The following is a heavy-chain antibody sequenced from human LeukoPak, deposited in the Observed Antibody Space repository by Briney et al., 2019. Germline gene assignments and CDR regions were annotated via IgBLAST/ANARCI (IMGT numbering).Heavy chain of an antibody. V-gene: IGHV4-4*02. CDR1: GGSIGSSNW. CDR2: IYHSGST. CDR3: ARVGFWSSSWYFSSYYYGMDV. D-gene: IGHD6-13*01. J-gene: IGHJ6*02. Sequence: SETLSLTCAVSGGSIGSSNWWSWVRQPPGKGLEWIGEIYHSGSTNYNPSLKSRVTISVDKSKNQFSLKLSSVTAADTAVYYCARVGFWSSSWYFSSYYYGMDVWGQGTTVTVSS.